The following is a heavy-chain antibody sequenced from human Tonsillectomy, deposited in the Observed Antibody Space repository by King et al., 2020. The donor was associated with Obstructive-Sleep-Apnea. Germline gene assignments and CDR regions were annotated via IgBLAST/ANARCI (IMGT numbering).Heavy chain of an antibody. J-gene: IGHJ4*02. D-gene: IGHD2-2*01. CDR2: IYYSGTT. V-gene: IGHV4-31*03. Sequence: QLKESGPRLVQPSQTLSLTCTVSGGSISSSGYYWTWIRQHPGTGLEWIGYIYYSGTTDYNPSLQSRVTISVDTSKKQFSLKLSSVTSADTAMYYCASDGGAGPPAYFDYWVQGILVTVSS. CDR3: ASDGGAGPPAYFDY. CDR1: GGSISSSGYY.